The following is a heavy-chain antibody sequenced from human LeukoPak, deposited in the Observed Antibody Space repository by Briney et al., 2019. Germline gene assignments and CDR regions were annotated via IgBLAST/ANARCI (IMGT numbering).Heavy chain of an antibody. CDR3: AKRGVVIRVFLVGFHKEAYYFDS. D-gene: IGHD3-10*01. Sequence: PGGSLRLSCAVSGITLSNYGMSWVRQPPGKGLEWVAGISVSGGSTNYADSVKGRFTISRDTPRNTLYLQMNSLRAEDTAVYFCAKRGVVIRVFLVGFHKEAYYFDSWGQGALVTVSS. V-gene: IGHV3-23*01. CDR1: GITLSNYG. CDR2: ISVSGGST. J-gene: IGHJ4*02.